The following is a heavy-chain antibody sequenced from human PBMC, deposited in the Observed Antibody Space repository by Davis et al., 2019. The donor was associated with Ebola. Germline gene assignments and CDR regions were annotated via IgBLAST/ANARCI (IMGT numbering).Heavy chain of an antibody. V-gene: IGHV4-59*01. CDR3: ARDLSHCSSTSCYFWFDP. CDR2: IYYSGST. Sequence: GSLRLSCTVSGGSISSYYWSWIRQPPGKGLEWIGYIYYSGSTNYNPSLKNRVTISVDTSKNQFSLKLSSVTAADTAVYYCARDLSHCSSTSCYFWFDPWGQGTLVTVSS. J-gene: IGHJ5*02. D-gene: IGHD2-2*01. CDR1: GGSISSYY.